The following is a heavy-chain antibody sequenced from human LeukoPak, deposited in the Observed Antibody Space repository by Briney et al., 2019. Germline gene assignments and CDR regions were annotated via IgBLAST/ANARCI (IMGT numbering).Heavy chain of an antibody. CDR3: AKGYSSGWYYFEY. CDR1: GFSFDDYA. D-gene: IGHD6-19*01. CDR2: ISWNSGNI. V-gene: IGHV3-9*01. Sequence: GRSLRLSCAASGFSFDDYAMYWVRQAPGKGLEWVSGISWNSGNIGYADSVKGRFTISRDNAKNSLYLEMNSLRAEDTALYYCAKGYSSGWYYFEYWGQGILVTVSS. J-gene: IGHJ4*02.